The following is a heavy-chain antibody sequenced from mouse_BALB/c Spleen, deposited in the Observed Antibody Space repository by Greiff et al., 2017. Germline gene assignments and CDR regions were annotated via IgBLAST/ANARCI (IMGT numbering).Heavy chain of an antibody. CDR1: GYSITSDYA. D-gene: IGHD2-3*01. V-gene: IGHV3-2*02. CDR3: ARYYDGYSSWFAY. J-gene: IGHJ3*01. CDR2: ISYSGST. Sequence: EVQLQQSGPGLVKPSQSLSLTCTVTGYSITSDYAWNWIRQFPGNKLEWMGYISYSGSTSYNPSLKSRISITRDTSKNQFFLQLNSVTTEDTATYYCARYYDGYSSWFAYWGQGTLVTVSA.